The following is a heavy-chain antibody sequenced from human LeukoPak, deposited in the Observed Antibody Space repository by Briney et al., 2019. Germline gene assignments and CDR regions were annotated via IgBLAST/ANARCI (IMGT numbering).Heavy chain of an antibody. CDR1: GSTFSSYW. Sequence: GGSLRLSCAASGSTFSSYWMSWVRQAPGKGLEWVANIKQDGSEKYYVDSVKGRFTISRDNAKNSLYLQMNSLRAEDTAVYYCAKSAYYDSSGFYREYYFDYWGQGTLVTVSS. D-gene: IGHD3-22*01. J-gene: IGHJ4*02. V-gene: IGHV3-7*03. CDR3: AKSAYYDSSGFYREYYFDY. CDR2: IKQDGSEK.